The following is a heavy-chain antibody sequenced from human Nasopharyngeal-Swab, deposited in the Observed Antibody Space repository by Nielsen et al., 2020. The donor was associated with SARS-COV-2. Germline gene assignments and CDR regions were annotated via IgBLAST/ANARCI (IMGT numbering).Heavy chain of an antibody. CDR3: AKESSTYYYDS. Sequence: GGSLRLSCAASGFTFRNHGMHWVRQAPGKGLEWVAIISSGGRTQVYADSVEGRFTISREDPENTLYLQMNSLRPEDTAVYYCAKESSTYYYDSWGQGTLVTVSS. J-gene: IGHJ4*02. D-gene: IGHD2-2*01. V-gene: IGHV3-30*18. CDR2: ISSGGRTQ. CDR1: GFTFRNHG.